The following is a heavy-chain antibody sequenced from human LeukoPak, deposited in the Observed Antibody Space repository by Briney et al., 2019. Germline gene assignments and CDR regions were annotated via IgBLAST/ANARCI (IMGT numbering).Heavy chain of an antibody. J-gene: IGHJ6*02. CDR3: AKDMSGSSGYYLEDYYYGMDV. D-gene: IGHD3-22*01. V-gene: IGHV3-9*01. CDR2: ISWNSGSI. CDR1: GFTFDDYA. Sequence: QSGGSLRLSCAASGFTFDDYAMHWVRQAPGKGLEWVSGISWNSGSIGYADSVKGRFTISRDNAKNSLYLQMNSLRAEDTALYYCAKDMSGSSGYYLEDYYYGMDVWGQGTTVTVSS.